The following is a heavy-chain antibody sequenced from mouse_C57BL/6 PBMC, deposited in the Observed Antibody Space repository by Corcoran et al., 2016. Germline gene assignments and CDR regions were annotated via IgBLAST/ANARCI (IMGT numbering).Heavy chain of an antibody. CDR3: ARADYDGYFDY. CDR1: GYSITCGYY. CDR2: ISYDGRN. J-gene: IGHJ2*01. D-gene: IGHD2-4*01. V-gene: IGHV3-6*01. Sequence: DVQLQESGPGLVKPSQSLALTCSVTGYSITCGYYWNWIRQFPGNKLEWMGYISYDGRNNYNPSLKSLISITRDTSKNQFFLKLNSVTTEDTATYYCARADYDGYFDYWGQGTTLTVSS.